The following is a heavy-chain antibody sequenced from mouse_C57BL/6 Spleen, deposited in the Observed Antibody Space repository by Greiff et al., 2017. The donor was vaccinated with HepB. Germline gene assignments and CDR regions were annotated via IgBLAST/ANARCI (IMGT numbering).Heavy chain of an antibody. J-gene: IGHJ3*01. CDR1: GYTFTSYG. D-gene: IGHD1-1*01. CDR2: IYPRSGNT. Sequence: VKLVESGAELARPGASVKLSCKASGYTFTSYGISWVKQRTGQGLEWIGEIYPRSGNTYYNEKFKGKATLTADKSSSTAYMELRSLTSEDSAVYFCARSSYYGSSSAYWGQGTLVTVSA. V-gene: IGHV1-81*01. CDR3: ARSSYYGSSSAY.